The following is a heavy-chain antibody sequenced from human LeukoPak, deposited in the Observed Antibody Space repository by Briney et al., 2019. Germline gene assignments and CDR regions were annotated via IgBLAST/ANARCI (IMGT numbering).Heavy chain of an antibody. Sequence: SETLSLTCTVSGGSISSYYWSWIRQPPGKGLEWIGYMYYSGSTNYNPSLKSRVTISVDTSKNQFSLKLSSVTAADTAVYYCARANSDYGSGSYLDAFGIWGQGTIVTASA. D-gene: IGHD3-10*01. J-gene: IGHJ3*02. CDR2: MYYSGST. CDR3: ARANSDYGSGSYLDAFGI. V-gene: IGHV4-59*01. CDR1: GGSISSYY.